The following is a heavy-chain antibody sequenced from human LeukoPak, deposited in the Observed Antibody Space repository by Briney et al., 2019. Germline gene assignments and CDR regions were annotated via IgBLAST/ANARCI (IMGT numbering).Heavy chain of an antibody. CDR3: ARQTDTAMLIWSFTDY. CDR1: GFTFSSYS. D-gene: IGHD5-18*01. V-gene: IGHV3-21*01. J-gene: IGHJ4*02. Sequence: GGSLRLSCAASGFTFSSYSMNWVRQAPGKGLEWVSSIISSSSYIYYADSVKGRFTISRDNAKNSLYLQMNSLRAEDTALYYCARQTDTAMLIWSFTDYWGQGTLVTVSS. CDR2: IISSSSYI.